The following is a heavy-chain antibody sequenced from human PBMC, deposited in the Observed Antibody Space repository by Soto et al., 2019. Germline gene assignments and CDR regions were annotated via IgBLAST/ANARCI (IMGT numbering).Heavy chain of an antibody. Sequence: QVQLVQSGAEVKKPGSSVKVSCKASGGTFSSYTISWVRQAPGQGLEWMGRIIPILGIANYAQKFQGRVTITADKSTSTAYMELSSLRSEDTAVYYCARDRWCGYCSSTSCYQNWFDPWGQGTLVTVSS. V-gene: IGHV1-69*08. J-gene: IGHJ5*02. CDR3: ARDRWCGYCSSTSCYQNWFDP. CDR1: GGTFSSYT. D-gene: IGHD2-2*01. CDR2: IIPILGIA.